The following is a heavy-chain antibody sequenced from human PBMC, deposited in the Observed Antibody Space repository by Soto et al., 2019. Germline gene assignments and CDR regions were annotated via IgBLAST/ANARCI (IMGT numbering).Heavy chain of an antibody. CDR3: VKGGAYCGGDCYESTNWFDP. CDR1: GFTFSSYA. J-gene: IGHJ5*02. CDR2: ISSNGGST. Sequence: GGSLRLSCSASGFTFSSYAMHWVRQAPGKGLEYVSAISSNGGSTYYAGSVKGRFTISRDNSKNTLYLQMSSLRAEDTAVYYCVKGGAYCGGDCYESTNWFDPWGQGTLVTVSS. D-gene: IGHD2-21*02. V-gene: IGHV3-64D*06.